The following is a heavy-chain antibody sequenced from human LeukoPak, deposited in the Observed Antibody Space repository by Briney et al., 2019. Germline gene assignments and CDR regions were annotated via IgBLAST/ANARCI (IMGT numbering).Heavy chain of an antibody. Sequence: GGSLRLSCAASGFTFSDYYMSWIRQAPGKGLEWVSYISSSGRTIYYADSVKGRFTISRDNAKNSLYLQMSSLRAEDTAVYYCARDLYDYVWGSPIIGYWGQGTLVTVSS. D-gene: IGHD3-16*01. CDR3: ARDLYDYVWGSPIIGY. V-gene: IGHV3-11*04. CDR2: ISSSGRTI. CDR1: GFTFSDYY. J-gene: IGHJ4*02.